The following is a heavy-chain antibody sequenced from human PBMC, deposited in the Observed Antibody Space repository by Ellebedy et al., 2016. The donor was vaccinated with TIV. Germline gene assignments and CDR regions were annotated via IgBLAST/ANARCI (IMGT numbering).Heavy chain of an antibody. Sequence: GGSLGLSCATSGFTFSSYGMHWVRQAPGKGLVWVSRINGDGSSSNYADSVKGRFTISRDNAKNTLYLQMNSLRAEDTAVYFFARDRFTGSGFFDFWGRGTLVTVSS. V-gene: IGHV3-74*01. J-gene: IGHJ2*01. CDR2: INGDGSSS. CDR1: GFTFSSYG. D-gene: IGHD3-16*01. CDR3: ARDRFTGSGFFDF.